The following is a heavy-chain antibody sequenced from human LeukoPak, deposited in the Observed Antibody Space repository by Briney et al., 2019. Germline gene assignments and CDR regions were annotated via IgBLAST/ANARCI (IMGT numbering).Heavy chain of an antibody. D-gene: IGHD6-13*01. Sequence: SVKVSCKASGGTFSSYAISWVRQAPGQGLEWMGGIIPIFGTANYAQKFQGRVTITADKSTSTAYMELSSLRSEDTAVYYCARVSSNNWYNERGAFDIWGQGTMVTVSS. CDR1: GGTFSSYA. CDR3: ARVSSNNWYNERGAFDI. CDR2: IIPIFGTA. J-gene: IGHJ3*02. V-gene: IGHV1-69*06.